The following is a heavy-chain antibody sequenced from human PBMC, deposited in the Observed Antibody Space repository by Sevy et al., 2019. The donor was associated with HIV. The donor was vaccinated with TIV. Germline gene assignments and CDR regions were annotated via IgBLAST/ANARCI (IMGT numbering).Heavy chain of an antibody. CDR1: GFTFSDPW. J-gene: IGHJ4*02. Sequence: GGSLRLSCVASGFTFSDPWMSWVRQAPGKGLEWVGRIKSKTDGGTTDYAAPVKGRFTISRDDSKNTLYLQMNSLKIEDTAVYYCTTEITMIVVVIKGNYWGQGTLVTVSS. D-gene: IGHD3-22*01. V-gene: IGHV3-15*01. CDR2: IKSKTDGGTT. CDR3: TTEITMIVVVIKGNY.